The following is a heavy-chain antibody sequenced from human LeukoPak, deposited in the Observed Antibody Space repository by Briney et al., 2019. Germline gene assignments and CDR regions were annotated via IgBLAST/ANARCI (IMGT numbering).Heavy chain of an antibody. CDR2: IYGGGGT. V-gene: IGHV3-66*01. CDR3: ARTHQENGMDV. J-gene: IGHJ6*02. D-gene: IGHD2-2*01. CDR1: GFTVSINY. Sequence: GGSLRLSCAASGFTVSINYMTWVRQAPGTGLEWVSVIYGGGGTYYADSVKGRFTISRDNAKNSLYLQMNSLRAEDTAVYYCARTHQENGMDVWGQGTTVTVSS.